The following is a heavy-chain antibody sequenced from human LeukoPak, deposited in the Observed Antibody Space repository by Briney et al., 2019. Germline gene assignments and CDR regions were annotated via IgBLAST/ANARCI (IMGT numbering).Heavy chain of an antibody. CDR2: INHSGDT. J-gene: IGHJ4*02. Sequence: TWVRQSPGKGLEWIGEINHSGDTNYNPSLKSRVTLSVDTSKNQFSLKVNSVTAADMAVYYCARAREAVAIDYWGQGTQVTVSS. D-gene: IGHD6-19*01. CDR3: ARAREAVAIDY. V-gene: IGHV4-34*01.